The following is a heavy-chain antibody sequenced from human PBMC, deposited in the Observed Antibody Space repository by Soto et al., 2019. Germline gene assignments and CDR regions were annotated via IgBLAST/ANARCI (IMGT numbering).Heavy chain of an antibody. Sequence: GGSLRLSCAASGFTFSSYAMSWVRQAPGKGLEWVSAISGSGGSTYYADSVKGRFTISRDNSKNTLYLQMNSLRAEDTAVYYCAKAIVPRGGATNWFDSWGQGTLVTVSS. CDR2: ISGSGGST. CDR3: AKAIVPRGGATNWFDS. J-gene: IGHJ5*01. V-gene: IGHV3-23*01. D-gene: IGHD1-26*01. CDR1: GFTFSSYA.